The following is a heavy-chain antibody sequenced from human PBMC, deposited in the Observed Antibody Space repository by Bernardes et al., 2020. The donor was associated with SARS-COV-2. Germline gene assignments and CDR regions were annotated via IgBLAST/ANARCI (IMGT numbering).Heavy chain of an antibody. D-gene: IGHD6-19*01. Sequence: GGSLRLSCAASGFTFSSYWMSWVRQAPGKGLEWVANIKQDGSEKYYVDSVKGRFTISRDNAKNSLYLQMNSLRAEDTAVYYCARDSYSSDTGDYYYYGMDVWGQGTTVTVSS. CDR2: IKQDGSEK. CDR1: GFTFSSYW. V-gene: IGHV3-7*04. J-gene: IGHJ6*02. CDR3: ARDSYSSDTGDYYYYGMDV.